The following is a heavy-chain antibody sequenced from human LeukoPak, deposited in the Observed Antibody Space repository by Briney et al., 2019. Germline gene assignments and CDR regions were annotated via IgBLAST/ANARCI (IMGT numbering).Heavy chain of an antibody. J-gene: IGHJ3*02. D-gene: IGHD5-18*01. V-gene: IGHV3-21*04. Sequence: GGSLRLSCAASRYISSYSMNWVRQAPGKGLEWVSSISSSGSYIYYADSVKGRFTISRDNSKNTLYLQMSSLTSDDTAVYYCARNRIQSAIYTCDIWGQGTLVTVSS. CDR2: ISSSGSYI. CDR1: RYISSYS. CDR3: ARNRIQSAIYTCDI.